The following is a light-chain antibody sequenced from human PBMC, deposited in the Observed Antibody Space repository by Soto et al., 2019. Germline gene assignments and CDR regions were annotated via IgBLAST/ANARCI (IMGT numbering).Light chain of an antibody. CDR1: PGISRS. J-gene: IGKJ1*01. CDR3: QQYDTYCRT. V-gene: IGKV1-5*01. CDR2: DAS. Sequence: TITCRASPGISRSLAWYQQNPGKAPKLLIYDASSLERGVASRFSGSGSGTEFTLTISSLQRDDFETYECQQYDTYCRTFGQGTKVDIK.